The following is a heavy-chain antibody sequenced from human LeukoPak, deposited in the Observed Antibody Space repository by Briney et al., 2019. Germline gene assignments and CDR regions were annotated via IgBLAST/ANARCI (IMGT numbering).Heavy chain of an antibody. J-gene: IGHJ4*02. CDR3: ASPVKYYDTWSGYPPFDY. D-gene: IGHD3-3*01. CDR2: INAYNGDT. V-gene: IGHV1-18*01. CDR1: GYIFTSYG. Sequence: GASVKVSCKASGYIFTSYGIVWVRQAPGQGLEWMGWINAYNGDTNYAQKLQGRVTMTTDTSTSTAYMELRSLTSDDTAVYYCASPVKYYDTWSGYPPFDYWGQGTLVTVSS.